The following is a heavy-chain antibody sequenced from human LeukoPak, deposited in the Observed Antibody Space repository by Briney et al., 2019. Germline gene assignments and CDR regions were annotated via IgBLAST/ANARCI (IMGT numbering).Heavy chain of an antibody. D-gene: IGHD6-19*01. CDR1: GYTFTGYY. Sequence: EASVKVSCKASGYTFTGYYMHWVRQAPGQGLEWMGWINPNSGGTNYAQKFQGRVTMTRDTSISTAYMELSRLRSDDTAVYYCARDPTSFRLAGTVYWYFDLWGRGTLVTVSS. J-gene: IGHJ2*01. CDR3: ARDPTSFRLAGTVYWYFDL. V-gene: IGHV1-2*02. CDR2: INPNSGGT.